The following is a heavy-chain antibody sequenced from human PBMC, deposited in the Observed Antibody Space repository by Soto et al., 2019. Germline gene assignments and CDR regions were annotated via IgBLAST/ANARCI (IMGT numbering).Heavy chain of an antibody. J-gene: IGHJ5*02. CDR1: GFTFSSYS. V-gene: IGHV3-21*01. CDR2: ISSSSSYI. CDR3: ARDRYSGSFWFDP. Sequence: GGSLRLSCAASGFTFSSYSMNWVRQAPGKGLEWVSSISSSSSYIYYADSVKGRFTISRDNGKNSLYLQMNNVRAEDTAVYYCARDRYSGSFWFDPWGQGILVTVSS. D-gene: IGHD1-26*01.